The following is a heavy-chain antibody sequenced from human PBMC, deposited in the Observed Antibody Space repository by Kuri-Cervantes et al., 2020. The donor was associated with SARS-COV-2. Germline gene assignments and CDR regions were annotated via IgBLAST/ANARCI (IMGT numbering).Heavy chain of an antibody. CDR3: ARHLGGYGDRGFDS. J-gene: IGHJ4*02. CDR1: GASISSSNYY. V-gene: IGHV4-39*01. Sequence: GSLRLSCTVSGASISSSNYYWGWIRQPPGKGLEWIGSISYSGTTSHNPSLKSRVTISLDTSKNQFSLRLTSVTAADSAVYYCARHLGGYGDRGFDSWGQGTLVTVSS. D-gene: IGHD4-17*01. CDR2: ISYSGTT.